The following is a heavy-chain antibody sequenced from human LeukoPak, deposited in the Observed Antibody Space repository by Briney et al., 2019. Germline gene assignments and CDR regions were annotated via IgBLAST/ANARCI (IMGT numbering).Heavy chain of an antibody. J-gene: IGHJ5*02. CDR1: GGSISSGGYY. Sequence: SQTLSLTCTVSGGSISSGGYYWSWIRQHPGKGLEWIGYIYYSGSTYYNPSLKSRVTISVDTSKNQFSLKLSSVTAADTAVYYCARAPSPLAVRGVGNWFDPWGQGTLVTVSS. D-gene: IGHD3-10*01. CDR3: ARAPSPLAVRGVGNWFDP. V-gene: IGHV4-31*03. CDR2: IYYSGST.